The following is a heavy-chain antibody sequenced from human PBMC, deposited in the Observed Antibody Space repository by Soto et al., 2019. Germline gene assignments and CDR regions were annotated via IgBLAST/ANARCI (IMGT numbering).Heavy chain of an antibody. D-gene: IGHD6-19*01. V-gene: IGHV3-23*01. CDR3: AKDGTDSSGWYWFDP. Sequence: GGSLRLSCAASGFTFSSYAMSWVRQAPGKGLEWVSAISGSGGSTYYADSVKGRFTISRDNSKNTLYLQMNSLRAEDTAVYYCAKDGTDSSGWYWFDPWGQGTLVTVSS. CDR1: GFTFSSYA. J-gene: IGHJ5*02. CDR2: ISGSGGST.